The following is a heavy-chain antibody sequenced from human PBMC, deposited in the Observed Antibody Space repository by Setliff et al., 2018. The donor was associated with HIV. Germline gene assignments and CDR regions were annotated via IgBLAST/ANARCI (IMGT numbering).Heavy chain of an antibody. V-gene: IGHV3-21*01. Sequence: GGSLRLSCVASGFNFTSYSMNWVRQAPGKGLEWVSSISSSGNYMFYADSVKGRFTISRDNAGNSLSLLMNSLRAEDTAVYFCARDKDMTVAFDLWGQGTPVTGSS. CDR1: GFNFTSYS. J-gene: IGHJ4*02. CDR3: ARDKDMTVAFDL. CDR2: ISSSGNYM. D-gene: IGHD3-22*01.